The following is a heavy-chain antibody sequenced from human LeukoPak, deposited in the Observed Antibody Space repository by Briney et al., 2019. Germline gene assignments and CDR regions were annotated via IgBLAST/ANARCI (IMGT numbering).Heavy chain of an antibody. V-gene: IGHV1-18*01. CDR2: ISAYNGNT. CDR3: ARDQVHYYDSSGYYYGLVD. D-gene: IGHD3-22*01. J-gene: IGHJ4*02. CDR1: GYTFTSYG. Sequence: SSVKVSCKASGYTFTSYGISWVRQAPGQGLEWMGWISAYNGNTNYAQKLQGRVTMTTDTSTSTAYMELRSLRSDDTAVYYCARDQVHYYDSSGYYYGLVDWGQGTLVTVSS.